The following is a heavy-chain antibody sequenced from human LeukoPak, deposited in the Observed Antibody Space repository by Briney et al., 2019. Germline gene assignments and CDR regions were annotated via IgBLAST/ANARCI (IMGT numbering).Heavy chain of an antibody. D-gene: IGHD5-24*01. CDR2: ISHSGST. V-gene: IGHV4-34*01. J-gene: IGHJ4*02. Sequence: PSETLSLTCSVSSVSINGYYWSWIRQLPGKGLEWIGEISHSGSTNYNPSLKSRVTISVDTSKNQISLKLSSVTAADTAVYYCASVELATTKFEYWGQGTLVTVPS. CDR1: SVSINGYY. CDR3: ASVELATTKFEY.